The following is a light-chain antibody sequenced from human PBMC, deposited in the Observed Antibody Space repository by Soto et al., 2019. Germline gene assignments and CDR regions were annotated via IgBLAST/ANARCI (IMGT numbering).Light chain of an antibody. V-gene: IGKV3-15*01. Sequence: EIVMTQSPATLSVSPGERATLSCRASQSVSWNLAWYQQRPGQAPRLLIYGASTRAAGIPPTFSSSGSGTEFTLTLSSLQSEDFVVYYCQQYNDWLMYTFGQGTKLEIK. CDR3: QQYNDWLMYT. CDR1: QSVSWN. CDR2: GAS. J-gene: IGKJ2*01.